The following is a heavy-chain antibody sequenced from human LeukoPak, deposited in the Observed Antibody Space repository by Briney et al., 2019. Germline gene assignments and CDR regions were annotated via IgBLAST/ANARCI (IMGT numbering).Heavy chain of an antibody. V-gene: IGHV3-33*01. CDR1: GFTFSSYG. CDR3: ARVGNGGDYAY. J-gene: IGHJ4*02. Sequence: PGRSLRLSCAASGFTFSSYGMHWVRQAPGKGLEWVAVIWYDGSNKYYADSVKGRFTISRDNAKNSLYLQMNSLRAEDTAVYYCARVGNGGDYAYWGQGTLVTVSS. D-gene: IGHD4-17*01. CDR2: IWYDGSNK.